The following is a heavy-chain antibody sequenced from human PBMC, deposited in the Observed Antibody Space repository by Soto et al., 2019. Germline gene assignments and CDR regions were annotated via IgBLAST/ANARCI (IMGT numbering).Heavy chain of an antibody. Sequence: QVQLVESGGGVVQPGRSLRLSCAASGFTFSSYAMHWVRQAPGKGLEWVAVISYDGSNKYYADSVKGRFTISRDNSKNTMYLKMNSLRAEDTAVYYCARDVEDTAMVPYYYYGLDVWGQGTTVTVSS. CDR3: ARDVEDTAMVPYYYYGLDV. CDR2: ISYDGSNK. D-gene: IGHD5-18*01. CDR1: GFTFSSYA. V-gene: IGHV3-30-3*01. J-gene: IGHJ6*02.